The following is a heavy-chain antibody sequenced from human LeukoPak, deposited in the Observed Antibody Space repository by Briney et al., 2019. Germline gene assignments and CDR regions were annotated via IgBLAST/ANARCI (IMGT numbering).Heavy chain of an antibody. D-gene: IGHD1-26*01. Sequence: GGSLRLSCAASGFTFSSYWMSWVRQAPGKGLEWVSAIRDSGSSTHYADSVKGRFTTSRDNSKNTLFLQMNSLRAEDTAIYYCAKYGPQDSGSSHFDYWGQGALVTVSS. V-gene: IGHV3-23*01. CDR1: GFTFSSYW. CDR2: IRDSGSST. J-gene: IGHJ4*02. CDR3: AKYGPQDSGSSHFDY.